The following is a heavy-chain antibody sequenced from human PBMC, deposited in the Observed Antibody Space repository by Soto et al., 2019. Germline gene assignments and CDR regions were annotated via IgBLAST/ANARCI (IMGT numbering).Heavy chain of an antibody. J-gene: IGHJ5*02. V-gene: IGHV1-8*01. CDR3: ARDVVVAATRGYNWFDP. Sequence: ASVKVSCKASGYTFTSYDINWVRQATGQGLEWMGWTNPNSGNTGYAQKFQGRVTMTRNTSISTAYMELSSLRSEDTAVYYCARDVVVAATRGYNWFDPWGQGTLVTVSS. CDR1: GYTFTSYD. D-gene: IGHD2-15*01. CDR2: TNPNSGNT.